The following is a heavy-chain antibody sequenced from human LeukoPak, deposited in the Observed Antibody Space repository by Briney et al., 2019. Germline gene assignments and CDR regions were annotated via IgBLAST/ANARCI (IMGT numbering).Heavy chain of an antibody. CDR2: IRLKAYGGAP. CDR3: TRRSGVIVIFDY. Sequence: GGSLRLSCSGSGFTFGDYTVNWFRQAPGRGLEWVGFIRLKAYGGAPEYAASVKGRFTISRDDSKSIAFLQMNNPKTEDTAVYYCTRRSGVIVIFDYWGLGTLVTVSS. D-gene: IGHD2-21*01. CDR1: GFTFGDYT. V-gene: IGHV3-49*03. J-gene: IGHJ4*02.